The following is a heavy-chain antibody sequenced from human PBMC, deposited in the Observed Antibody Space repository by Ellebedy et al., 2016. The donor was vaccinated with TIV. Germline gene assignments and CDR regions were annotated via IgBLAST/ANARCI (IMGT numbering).Heavy chain of an antibody. CDR3: ARDTLNWNGLDY. V-gene: IGHV3-21*01. CDR2: ISRSSSHI. J-gene: IGHJ4*02. CDR1: GFSFSYYT. Sequence: GESLKISCAASGFSFSYYTMSWVRQAPGKGLEWVSSISRSSSHIYYADSVKGRFTISRDDAKNSLSLQRNSLRAEDTAVFYCARDTLNWNGLDYWGQGTLVTVSS. D-gene: IGHD1-20*01.